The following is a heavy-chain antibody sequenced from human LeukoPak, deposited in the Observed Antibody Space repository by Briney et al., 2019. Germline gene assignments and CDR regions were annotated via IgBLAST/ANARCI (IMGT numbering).Heavy chain of an antibody. J-gene: IGHJ4*02. CDR3: ARHDMTSSGNFDY. CDR1: GGSISSGGYY. D-gene: IGHD6-19*01. V-gene: IGHV4-31*03. Sequence: PSETLSLTCTVSGGSISSGGYYWSWIRQHPGKGLEWIGYIYYSGSTYYNPSLKSRVTISVDTSKNQFSLKLSSVTAADTAVYYCARHDMTSSGNFDYWGQGTLVTVSS. CDR2: IYYSGST.